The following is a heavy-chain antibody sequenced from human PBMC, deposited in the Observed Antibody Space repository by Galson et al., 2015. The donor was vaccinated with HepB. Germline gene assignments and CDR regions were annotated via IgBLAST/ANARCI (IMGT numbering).Heavy chain of an antibody. CDR1: GFTFSSYS. V-gene: IGHV3-21*01. J-gene: IGHJ3*02. CDR3: ARDRGRATIVAFDI. D-gene: IGHD5-12*01. Sequence: SLRLSCAASGFTFSSYSMNWVRQAPGKGLEWVSSISSSSSYIYYADSVKGRFTISRDNAKNSLYLQMNSLRAEDTAVYYCARDRGRATIVAFDIWGQGTMVTVSS. CDR2: ISSSSSYI.